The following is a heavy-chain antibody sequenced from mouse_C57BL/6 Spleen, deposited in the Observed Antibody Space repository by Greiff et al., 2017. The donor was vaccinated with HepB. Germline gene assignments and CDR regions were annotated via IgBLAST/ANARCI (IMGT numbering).Heavy chain of an antibody. CDR3: ARLPPYDYDWFAY. CDR2: IHPNSGST. Sequence: VQLQQPGAELVKPGASVKLSCKASGYTFTSYWMHWVKQRPGQGLEWIGMIHPNSGSTNYNEKFKSKATLTVDKSSSTAYMQLSSLTSEDSAVYYCARLPPYDYDWFAYWGQGTLVTVSA. CDR1: GYTFTSYW. D-gene: IGHD2-4*01. V-gene: IGHV1-64*01. J-gene: IGHJ3*01.